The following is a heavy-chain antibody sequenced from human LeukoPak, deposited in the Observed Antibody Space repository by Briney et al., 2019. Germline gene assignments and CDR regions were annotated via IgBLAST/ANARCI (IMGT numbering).Heavy chain of an antibody. D-gene: IGHD1-1*01. CDR3: AKPPTTVDY. V-gene: IGHV3-23*01. CDR2: ITAGDGTA. CDR1: GFTFSSYI. Sequence: GGSLRLSCAASGFTFSSYIMTWVRQVPGKGLEWVSSITAGDGTAYYADSVKGRFTISRDNSKNTLYLQMNSLRAEDTAVYYCAKPPTTVDYWGQGTLVTVSS. J-gene: IGHJ4*02.